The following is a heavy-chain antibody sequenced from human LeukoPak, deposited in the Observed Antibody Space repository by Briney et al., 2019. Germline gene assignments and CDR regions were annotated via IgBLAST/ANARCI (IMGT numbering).Heavy chain of an antibody. J-gene: IGHJ5*02. CDR3: ARDWAGYSSGWYGNWFDP. CDR2: IHYTGST. V-gene: IGHV4-59*01. CDR1: GASISNYY. D-gene: IGHD6-19*01. Sequence: SETLSLTCTVSGASISNYYCSWIRQPPGKGLEWIGYIHYTGSTNYNPSLKSRVTISVDTSKNQLSLKLRSVTAADTAVYYCARDWAGYSSGWYGNWFDPWGQGTLVTVSS.